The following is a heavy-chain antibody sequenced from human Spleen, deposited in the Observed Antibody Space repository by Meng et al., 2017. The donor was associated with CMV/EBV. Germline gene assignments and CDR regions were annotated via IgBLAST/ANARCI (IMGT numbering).Heavy chain of an antibody. D-gene: IGHD3-3*01. J-gene: IGHJ6*02. Sequence: GGSLRLSCATSGFTFSSYAMTWVRQAPGKGLEWVSSISSSSSYIYYADSVKGRFTISRDNAKNSLYLQMNSLRAEDTAVYYCARDTGYDFWTNPLGGGLYYYYGMDVWGQGTTVTVSS. CDR2: ISSSSSYI. CDR3: ARDTGYDFWTNPLGGGLYYYYGMDV. CDR1: GFTFSSYA. V-gene: IGHV3-21*01.